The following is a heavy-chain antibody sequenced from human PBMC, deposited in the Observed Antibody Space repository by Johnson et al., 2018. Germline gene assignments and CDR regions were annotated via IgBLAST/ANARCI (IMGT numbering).Heavy chain of an antibody. V-gene: IGHV4-4*02. CDR3: ARDPRYYDSGAYAFDI. D-gene: IGHD3-22*01. CDR2: IYHSGST. J-gene: IGHJ3*02. Sequence: QVQLQESGPGLVKPSGTLSLTCAVSGGSISSSNWRSVVRQPPGKGLGWIGEIYHSGSTNSNPSLKRRITLSVDQSNNQFSLKLSSVTAAETAVYYGARDPRYYDSGAYAFDIWGQGTMVTVSS. CDR1: GGSISSSNW.